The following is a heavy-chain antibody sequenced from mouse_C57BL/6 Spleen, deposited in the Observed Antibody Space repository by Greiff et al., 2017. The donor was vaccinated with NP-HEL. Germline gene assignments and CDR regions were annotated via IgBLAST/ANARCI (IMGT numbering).Heavy chain of an antibody. CDR2: IHPNSGST. V-gene: IGHV1-64*01. CDR1: GYTFTSYW. Sequence: VQLQQPGAELVKPGASVKLSCKASGYTFTSYWMHWVKQRPGQGLEWIGMIHPNSGSTKYNEKFKSKATLTVDKSSSTAYMQLSSLTSEDSAVYYCAREGPNWVFAYWGQGTLVTVSA. J-gene: IGHJ3*01. D-gene: IGHD4-1*01. CDR3: AREGPNWVFAY.